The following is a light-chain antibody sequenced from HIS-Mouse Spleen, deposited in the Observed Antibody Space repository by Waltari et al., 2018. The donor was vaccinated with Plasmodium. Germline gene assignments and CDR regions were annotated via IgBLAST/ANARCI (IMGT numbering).Light chain of an antibody. CDR1: SSDVGSYNL. J-gene: IGLJ1*01. CDR2: EGS. Sequence: QSALTQPASVSGSPGPSITTPCTGPSSDVGSYNLASWYQQHPGKAPKLMIYEGSKRPSGVSNRFSGSKSGNTASLTISGLQAEDEADYYCCSYAGSSTYVFGTGTKVTVL. CDR3: CSYAGSSTYV. V-gene: IGLV2-23*01.